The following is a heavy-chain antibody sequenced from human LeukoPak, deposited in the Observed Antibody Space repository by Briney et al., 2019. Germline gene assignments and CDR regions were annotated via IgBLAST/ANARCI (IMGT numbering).Heavy chain of an antibody. V-gene: IGHV3-30*03. J-gene: IGHJ6*02. CDR3: ARVGCTHGVCYTYYYYGMDV. CDR1: GFTFSSYG. D-gene: IGHD2-8*01. Sequence: GGSLRLSCAASGFTFSSYGKHWVRQAPGKGLEWVAVISYDGSNKYYADSVKGRFTISRDNSKNTLYLQMNSLRAEDTAVYYCARVGCTHGVCYTYYYYGMDVWGQGTTVTVSS. CDR2: ISYDGSNK.